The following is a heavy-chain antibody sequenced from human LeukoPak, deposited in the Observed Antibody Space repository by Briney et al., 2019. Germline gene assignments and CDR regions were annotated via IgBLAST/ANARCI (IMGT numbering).Heavy chain of an antibody. Sequence: GASVKVSCKASGFTFTSPAVQWVRQARGQRLEWIGWIVVGSGNTNYAQKFQERVTITRDMSTSTAYLELSSLRSEDTAVYYCAARSSYSSGWNFDYWGQGTLVTVSS. V-gene: IGHV1-58*01. CDR3: AARSSYSSGWNFDY. J-gene: IGHJ4*02. CDR2: IVVGSGNT. D-gene: IGHD6-19*01. CDR1: GFTFTSPA.